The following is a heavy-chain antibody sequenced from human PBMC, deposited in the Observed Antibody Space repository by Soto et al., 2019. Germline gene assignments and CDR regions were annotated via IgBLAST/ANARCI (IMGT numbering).Heavy chain of an antibody. Sequence: PGGSLRLSCAASGFTFGVSAMHWVRQASGKGLEWVGRIRSKTNNFATAYAASVKGRFTISRDDSQSTAYLQMNSLKTEDTAVYYCARGNCNNYTCHPGASWGQGTLVTVSS. CDR3: ARGNCNNYTCHPGAS. V-gene: IGHV3-73*01. D-gene: IGHD2-8*01. CDR1: GFTFGVSA. CDR2: IRSKTNNFAT. J-gene: IGHJ4*02.